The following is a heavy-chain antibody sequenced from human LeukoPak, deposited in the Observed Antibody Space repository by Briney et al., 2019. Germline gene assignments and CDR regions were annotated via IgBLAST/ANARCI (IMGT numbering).Heavy chain of an antibody. CDR2: INPNTGGT. D-gene: IGHD3-9*01. Sequence: ASVKVSCKASGYTFTGYYIHWVRQAPGQGLEWVGWINPNTGGTNCAQKLHYRVTMTRDTSISTAYMELSRLRFDDTAVYYCARSPHILTGENFDYWGQGTLVTVSS. J-gene: IGHJ4*02. CDR3: ARSPHILTGENFDY. CDR1: GYTFTGYY. V-gene: IGHV1-2*02.